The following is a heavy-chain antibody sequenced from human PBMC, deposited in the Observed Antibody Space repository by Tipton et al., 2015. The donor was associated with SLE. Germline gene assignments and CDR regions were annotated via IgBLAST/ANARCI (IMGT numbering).Heavy chain of an antibody. CDR2: INSDGSGT. D-gene: IGHD3-9*01. CDR1: GFTVSSYW. J-gene: IGHJ6*03. V-gene: IGHV3-74*01. Sequence: SLRLSCAASGFTVSSYWMNWVRQVPGKGPVWVSRINSDGSGTSYADFVRGRFTVSRDGVKNTVYLQMNNLRAEDTAVYYCARHGFDDQYYMDVWGKGTTVTVSS. CDR3: ARHGFDDQYYMDV.